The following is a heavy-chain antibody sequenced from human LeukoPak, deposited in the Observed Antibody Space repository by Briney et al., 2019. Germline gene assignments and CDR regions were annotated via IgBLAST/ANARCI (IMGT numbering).Heavy chain of an antibody. V-gene: IGHV1-18*01. J-gene: IGHJ4*02. Sequence: ASVKVSCKASGYTFTSYGISWVRQAPGQGLEWMGWISAYNGNTNYAQKLQSRVTMTTDTSTSTAYMELRSLRSDDTAVYYCARQTGITIFGVIDYWGQGTLVTVSS. CDR2: ISAYNGNT. D-gene: IGHD3-3*01. CDR1: GYTFTSYG. CDR3: ARQTGITIFGVIDY.